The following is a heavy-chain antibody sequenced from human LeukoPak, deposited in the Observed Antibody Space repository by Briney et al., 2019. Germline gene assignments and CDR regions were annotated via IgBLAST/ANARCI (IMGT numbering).Heavy chain of an antibody. CDR3: AKERWYFDL. Sequence: GGSLRLSCAASGFTFSSYGMHWVRQAPGKGLEWVAVISYDGSNEYYADSVKGRFTIPRDNSKNTLYVQMNSLRAEDTAVYYCAKERWYFDLWGRGTLVTVSS. CDR2: ISYDGSNE. CDR1: GFTFSSYG. V-gene: IGHV3-30*18. J-gene: IGHJ2*01.